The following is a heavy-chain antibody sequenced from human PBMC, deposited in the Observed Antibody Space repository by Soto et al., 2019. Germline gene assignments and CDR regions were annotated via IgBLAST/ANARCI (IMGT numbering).Heavy chain of an antibody. CDR3: ARGNHYYGSGKKPRNNWFDP. Sequence: QVQLQQWGAGLLKPSETLSLTCAVYGGSFSGYYWSWIRQPPGKGLEWIGEINHSGSTNYNPSLKSRVTMSVDTSKNQFSLKLSSVTAADTAVYYCARGNHYYGSGKKPRNNWFDPWGQGTLVTVSS. V-gene: IGHV4-34*01. J-gene: IGHJ5*02. D-gene: IGHD3-10*01. CDR1: GGSFSGYY. CDR2: INHSGST.